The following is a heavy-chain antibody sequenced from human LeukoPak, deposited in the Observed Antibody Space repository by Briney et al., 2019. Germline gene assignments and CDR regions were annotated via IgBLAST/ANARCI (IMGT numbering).Heavy chain of an antibody. Sequence: ASVTVSCKASGGTFSSYAISWVRQAPGQGLEWMGWINPNSGGTNYAQKFQGWVTMTRDTSISTAYMELSRLRSDDTAVYYCARGDYGDYDYWGQGTLVTVSS. J-gene: IGHJ4*02. V-gene: IGHV1-2*04. D-gene: IGHD4-17*01. CDR3: ARGDYGDYDY. CDR1: GGTFSSYA. CDR2: INPNSGGT.